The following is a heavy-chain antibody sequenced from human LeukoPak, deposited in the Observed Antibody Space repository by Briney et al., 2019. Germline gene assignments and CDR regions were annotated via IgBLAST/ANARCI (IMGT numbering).Heavy chain of an antibody. V-gene: IGHV3-30*18. CDR1: GFTFSSYG. J-gene: IGHJ4*02. CDR2: ISYDGSNK. Sequence: GGFLRLSCAASGFTFSSYGMHWVRQAPGKGLEWVAVISYDGSNKYYADSVKGRFTISRDNSKNTLYLQMNSLRGEDTAVYFCAKDRQQMEYFDYWGQGTLVTVSS. D-gene: IGHD5-24*01. CDR3: AKDRQQMEYFDY.